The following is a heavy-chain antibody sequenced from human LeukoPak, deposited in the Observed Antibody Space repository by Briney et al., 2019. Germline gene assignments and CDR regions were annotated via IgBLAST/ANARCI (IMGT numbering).Heavy chain of an antibody. V-gene: IGHV4-39*01. Sequence: SETLSLTCTVSGGSISSSSYYWGWIRQPPGKGLEWIGSIYYSGSTYYNPSLKSRVTISVDTSKNQFSLKLSSVTAADTDVYYCARHNGSYLFDYWGQGTLVTVSS. J-gene: IGHJ4*02. D-gene: IGHD1-26*01. CDR2: IYYSGST. CDR3: ARHNGSYLFDY. CDR1: GGSISSSSYY.